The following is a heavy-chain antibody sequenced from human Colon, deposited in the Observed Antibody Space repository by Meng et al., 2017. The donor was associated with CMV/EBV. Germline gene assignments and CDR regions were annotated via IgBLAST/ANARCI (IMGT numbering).Heavy chain of an antibody. J-gene: IGHJ4*02. CDR3: ARDPSGSRVPFDY. V-gene: IGHV1-2*02. CDR2: INSNSGAT. Sequence: QVQLVQSGAEVKKPGSSVKVSCKTSGYTFSDYHIHWVRQAPGQGLEWMGWINSNSGATDYAQKFQGRFTMTRDTSITTVYMELSSLRSDDTPVYYCARDPSGSRVPFDYWGQGSLVTVSS. D-gene: IGHD1-26*01. CDR1: GYTFSDYH.